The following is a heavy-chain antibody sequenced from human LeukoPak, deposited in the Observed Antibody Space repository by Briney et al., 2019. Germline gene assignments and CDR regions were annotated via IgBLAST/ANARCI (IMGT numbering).Heavy chain of an antibody. D-gene: IGHD3-16*01. CDR2: INPNSGGT. V-gene: IGHV1-2*05. J-gene: IGHJ6*03. CDR3: ATPYDYVWGSPMDV. Sequence: ASVKVSCKASGYTFTGYYMHWVRQAPGQGLEWMGRINPNSGGTNYAQKFQGRVTMTRDTSISTAYMELSRLRSDDTVVYYCATPYDYVWGSPMDVWGKGTTVTVSS. CDR1: GYTFTGYY.